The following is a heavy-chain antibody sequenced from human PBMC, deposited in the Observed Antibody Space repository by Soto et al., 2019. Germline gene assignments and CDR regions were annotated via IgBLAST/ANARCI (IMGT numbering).Heavy chain of an antibody. CDR1: GFTVHDHY. CDR3: ARDSTGSGLDYGMDV. CDR2: ISSDSIYT. Sequence: PGGSLRLSCAASGFTVHDHYMTWIRQAPGKGLEWVSFISSDSIYTNSADSVKGRFTISRDNAKNLLYLQMSSLRVEDTAVYYCARDSTGSGLDYGMDVWGQGTTVTVSS. J-gene: IGHJ6*02. V-gene: IGHV3-11*06. D-gene: IGHD3-10*01.